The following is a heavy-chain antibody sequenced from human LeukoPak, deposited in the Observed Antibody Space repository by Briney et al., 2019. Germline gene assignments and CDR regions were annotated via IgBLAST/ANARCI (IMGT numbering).Heavy chain of an antibody. CDR2: TNPNSGNT. CDR1: GYTFTRYD. D-gene: IGHD6-19*01. J-gene: IGHJ4*02. Sequence: GASVKVSCKASGYTFTRYDINWVRQATGQGLEWMGWTNPNSGNTGYAQKFQGRVTMTRDTSTSTAYMELSSLRSEDTAVCYCARVAGSIDYWGQGTLVTVSS. CDR3: ARVAGSIDY. V-gene: IGHV1-8*01.